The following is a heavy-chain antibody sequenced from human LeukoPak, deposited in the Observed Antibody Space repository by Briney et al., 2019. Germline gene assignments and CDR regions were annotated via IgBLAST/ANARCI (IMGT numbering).Heavy chain of an antibody. D-gene: IGHD6-13*01. CDR1: GFTFSSYA. V-gene: IGHV3-30-3*01. Sequence: PGRSLRLSCAASGFTFSSYAMHWVRQAPGKGLEGVAVISYDGSNKYYADSVKGRFTISRDNSKNTLYLQMNSLRAEDTAVYYCARGGVGGYSSSWDTDAFDIWGQGTMVTVSS. J-gene: IGHJ3*02. CDR3: ARGGVGGYSSSWDTDAFDI. CDR2: ISYDGSNK.